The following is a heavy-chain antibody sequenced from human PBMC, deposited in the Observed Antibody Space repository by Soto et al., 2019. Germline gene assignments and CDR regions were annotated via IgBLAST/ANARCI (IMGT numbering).Heavy chain of an antibody. CDR2: ISYDGSSK. V-gene: IGHV3-30-3*01. D-gene: IGHD4-17*01. CDR3: AREAGGDYYGMDV. J-gene: IGHJ6*02. CDR1: GFTFSSYE. Sequence: QVQLVESGGAAVQPGRSLRLSCAASGFTFSSYEMHWVRQAPGKGLEWVAVISYDGSSKYYADSVKGRFTISRDNSKNTLYLQMNSLRAEDTAVYYCAREAGGDYYGMDVWGQGTTVTVSS.